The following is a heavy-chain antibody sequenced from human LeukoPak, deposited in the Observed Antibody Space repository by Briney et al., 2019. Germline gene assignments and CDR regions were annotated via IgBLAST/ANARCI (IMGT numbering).Heavy chain of an antibody. CDR2: INPNGGGT. D-gene: IGHD6-6*01. CDR1: GYTFTDYY. CDR3: ARTTYLRSSDY. Sequence: ASVKVSCKTSGYTFTDYYMHWVRQAPGQGLEWMGWINPNGGGTNYAQKFQGRVTMTRDTSLSTAYMDLSRLRSDDTAVYCCARTTYLRSSDYWGQGTLVTVSS. V-gene: IGHV1-2*02. J-gene: IGHJ4*02.